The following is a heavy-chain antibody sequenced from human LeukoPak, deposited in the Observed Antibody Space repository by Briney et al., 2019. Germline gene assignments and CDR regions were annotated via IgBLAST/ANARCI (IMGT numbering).Heavy chain of an antibody. CDR3: ARGGEYSSSSSHYYYGMDV. D-gene: IGHD6-6*01. J-gene: IGHJ6*02. V-gene: IGHV1-2*04. Sequence: ASVKVSRKASGYTFTGYYMHWVRQAPGQGLEWMGWINPNSGGTNYAQKFQGWVTMTRDTSISTAYMELSRLRSDDTAVYYCARGGEYSSSSSHYYYGMDVWGQGTTVTVSS. CDR2: INPNSGGT. CDR1: GYTFTGYY.